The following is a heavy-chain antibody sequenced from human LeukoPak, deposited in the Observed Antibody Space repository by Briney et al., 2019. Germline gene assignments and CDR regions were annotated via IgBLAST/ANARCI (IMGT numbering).Heavy chain of an antibody. D-gene: IGHD6-13*01. J-gene: IGHJ3*02. CDR1: GFTFSSYA. CDR3: ARDRSSSWYGDAFDI. V-gene: IGHV3-30-3*01. Sequence: GRSLRLSCAASGFTFSSYAMHWVRQAPGKGLEWVAVISYDGSNKYYADSVKGRFTISRDNSKNTLYLQTNSLRAEDTAVYYCARDRSSSWYGDAFDIWGQGTMVTVSS. CDR2: ISYDGSNK.